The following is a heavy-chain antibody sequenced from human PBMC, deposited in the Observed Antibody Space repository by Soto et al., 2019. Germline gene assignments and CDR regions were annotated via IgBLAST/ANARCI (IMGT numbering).Heavy chain of an antibody. Sequence: SETLSLTCTVSGGSISSSSYYWGWIRQPPGKGLEWIGSIYYSGSTYYNPSLKSRVTISVDTSKNQFSLKLSSVTAADTVLYYCAAGGLYSSGSADAFDIWGQGTMVTVSS. CDR3: AAGGLYSSGSADAFDI. J-gene: IGHJ3*02. CDR1: GGSISSSSYY. V-gene: IGHV4-39*01. CDR2: IYYSGST. D-gene: IGHD6-19*01.